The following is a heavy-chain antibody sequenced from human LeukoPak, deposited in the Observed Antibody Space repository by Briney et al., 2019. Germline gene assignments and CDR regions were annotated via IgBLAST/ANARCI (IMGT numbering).Heavy chain of an antibody. Sequence: GGSLRLSCAASGFTFDDYDINWVRQAPGKGLEWVSAISGSGDTTYYADSVRGRFTISRDNSKNTLYLQMSSLRAEDTAVYYCAKGLRITFDYWGQGTLVTVSS. J-gene: IGHJ4*02. CDR2: ISGSGDTT. V-gene: IGHV3-23*01. D-gene: IGHD1-20*01. CDR3: AKGLRITFDY. CDR1: GFTFDDYD.